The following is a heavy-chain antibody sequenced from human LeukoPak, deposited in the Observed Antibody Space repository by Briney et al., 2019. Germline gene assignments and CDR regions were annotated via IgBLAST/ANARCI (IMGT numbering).Heavy chain of an antibody. D-gene: IGHD6-13*01. J-gene: IGHJ3*02. Sequence: SETLSLTCTASGGSISSYYWSWIRQPPGKGLEWIGYIYYSGSTNYNPSLKSRVTISVDTSKNQFSLKLSSVTAADTAVYYCARGIAAADDAFDIWGQGTMVTVSS. CDR1: GGSISSYY. CDR3: ARGIAAADDAFDI. V-gene: IGHV4-59*08. CDR2: IYYSGST.